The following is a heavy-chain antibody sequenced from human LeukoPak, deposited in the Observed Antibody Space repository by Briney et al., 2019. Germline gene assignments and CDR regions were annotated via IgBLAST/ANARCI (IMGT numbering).Heavy chain of an antibody. J-gene: IGHJ4*02. CDR3: AGRLNYYDSSGYYLDDY. CDR2: IKQDGSEK. Sequence: PGGSLRLSCAASGFTFSSYWMSWVRQAPGKGLEWVANIKQDGSEKYYVDSVKGRFTISRDNAKNSLYLQMNSLRAEDTAVYYYAGRLNYYDSSGYYLDDYWGQGTLVTVSS. V-gene: IGHV3-7*01. CDR1: GFTFSSYW. D-gene: IGHD3-22*01.